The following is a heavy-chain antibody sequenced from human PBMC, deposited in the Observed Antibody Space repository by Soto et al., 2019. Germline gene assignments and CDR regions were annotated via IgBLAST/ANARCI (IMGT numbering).Heavy chain of an antibody. J-gene: IGHJ3*01. CDR1: GFTFSNYA. D-gene: IGHD3-3*02. CDR3: AKDSISYNGIYDAFDV. V-gene: IGHV3-23*01. CDR2: IGGGDDI. Sequence: VQLLESGGGLVQPGGSLRLSCEASGFTFSNYAMAWVRQTPGEGPEWVSTIGGGDDIFYAESVQGRFIISRDDSRSTMYLQMDNLRVEDTARYFCAKDSISYNGIYDAFDVWGQGTVVTVSS.